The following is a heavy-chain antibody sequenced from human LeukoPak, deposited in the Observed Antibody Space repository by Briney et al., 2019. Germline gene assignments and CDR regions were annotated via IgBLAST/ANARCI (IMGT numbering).Heavy chain of an antibody. D-gene: IGHD5-18*01. CDR2: INTNTGNP. CDR3: ARSSWIQQSSDF. Sequence: ASVKVSCKASGYSFTTFAMNWVRQAPGQGLEWMGWINTNTGNPTYAQDFTGRFVFSLDTSVATTFLEISSLKAEDTAIYYCARSSWIQQSSDFWGQGTLVTVSS. CDR1: GYSFTTFA. J-gene: IGHJ4*02. V-gene: IGHV7-4-1*02.